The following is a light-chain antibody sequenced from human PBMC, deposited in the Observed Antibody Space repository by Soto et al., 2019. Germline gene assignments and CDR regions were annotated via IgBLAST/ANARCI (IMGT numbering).Light chain of an antibody. Sequence: AVQMTQSPSSLSASVGDRITITCRASQGIRNDLAWYQQKPGKAPNLLIYAAYRLHIGVTSRFSGSGSGTDFNFTITGLQPEDFATNYCLQDNTYPYTFGQGTKREIK. CDR2: AAY. J-gene: IGKJ2*01. CDR1: QGIRND. CDR3: LQDNTYPYT. V-gene: IGKV1-6*01.